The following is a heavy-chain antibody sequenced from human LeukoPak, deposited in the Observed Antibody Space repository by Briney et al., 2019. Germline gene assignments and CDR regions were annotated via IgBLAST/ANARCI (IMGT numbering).Heavy chain of an antibody. D-gene: IGHD3-22*01. V-gene: IGHV1-46*01. CDR2: LNPSGGSS. J-gene: IGHJ4*02. Sequence: ASVKVSCKASGYTVTSYYMHWVRQAPGQGLEWMGILNPSGGSSSYAQKFQGRATLTRATSTSTVYMELSSLRSEDTAVYYCARDSSGYYYEYDYWGQGTLVTVSS. CDR3: ARDSSGYYYEYDY. CDR1: GYTVTSYY.